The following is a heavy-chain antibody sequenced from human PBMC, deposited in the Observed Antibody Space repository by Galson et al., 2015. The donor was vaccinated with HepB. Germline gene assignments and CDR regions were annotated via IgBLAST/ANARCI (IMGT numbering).Heavy chain of an antibody. CDR2: IKEDGSEK. D-gene: IGHD3-10*01. Sequence: SLRLSCAASEFILSMYWMNWVRQAPGKGLEWVANIKEDGSEKNYVDSVKGRFTNARDNAKNSLYLQMNSLRAEDTAVYYCARVERGEWYSFYYYDMDVWGRGTTVTVSS. CDR3: ARVERGEWYSFYYYDMDV. CDR1: EFILSMYW. V-gene: IGHV3-7*04. J-gene: IGHJ6*03.